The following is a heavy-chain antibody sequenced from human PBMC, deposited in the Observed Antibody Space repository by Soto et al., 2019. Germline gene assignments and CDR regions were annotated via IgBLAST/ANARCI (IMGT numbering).Heavy chain of an antibody. V-gene: IGHV3-30*18. Sequence: GGSLRLSCAASGFTFSSYGMHWVRQAPGKGLEWVAVISYDGSNKYYADSVKGRFTISRDNSKNTLYLQMNSLRAEDTAVYYCAKVSVVVPADDYYYYYGMDVWGQGTTVTVSS. J-gene: IGHJ6*02. CDR1: GFTFSSYG. D-gene: IGHD2-2*01. CDR2: ISYDGSNK. CDR3: AKVSVVVPADDYYYYYGMDV.